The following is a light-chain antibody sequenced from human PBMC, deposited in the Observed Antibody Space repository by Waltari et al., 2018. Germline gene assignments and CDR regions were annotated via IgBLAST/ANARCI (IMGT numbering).Light chain of an antibody. Sequence: DIQMTQSPATLPASVGDRVTITCRASQSIGRWLAWYQQNPGKAPKILISESAKIQSGIPSSFSGSGSGTDFTLTINGLQPDDFAIYYCHQYMSYPWTFGLGTKVEIK. CDR3: HQYMSYPWT. CDR2: ESA. CDR1: QSIGRW. V-gene: IGKV1-5*03. J-gene: IGKJ1*01.